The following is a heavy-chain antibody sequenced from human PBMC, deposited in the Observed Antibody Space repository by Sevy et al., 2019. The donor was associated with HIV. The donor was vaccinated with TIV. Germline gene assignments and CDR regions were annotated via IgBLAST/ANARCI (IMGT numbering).Heavy chain of an antibody. V-gene: IGHV3-33*01. Sequence: GGYLRLSCAASGFTYNGYGMHWVRQAPGKGLEWVVVIWYDGSNKEYADSVKGRFTISRDNSKNTLYLQMNNLRAEDTAVYYCARESIAVAGIGYYFHYWGQGTLVTVSS. CDR2: IWYDGSNK. CDR3: ARESIAVAGIGYYFHY. CDR1: GFTYNGYG. D-gene: IGHD6-19*01. J-gene: IGHJ4*02.